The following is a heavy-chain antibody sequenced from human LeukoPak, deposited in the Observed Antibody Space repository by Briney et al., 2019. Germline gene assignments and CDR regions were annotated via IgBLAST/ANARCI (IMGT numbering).Heavy chain of an antibody. J-gene: IGHJ6*02. CDR2: IYYSGST. D-gene: IGHD3-22*01. Sequence: MPSETLSLTCTVSGGSISSYYWSWIRQPPGEGLEWIGYIYYSGSTNYNPSLKSRVTISVDTSKNQFSLKLSSVTAADTAVYYCARDGWYYDSSGPQGNGMDVWGQGTTVTVSS. CDR3: ARDGWYYDSSGPQGNGMDV. CDR1: GGSISSYY. V-gene: IGHV4-59*01.